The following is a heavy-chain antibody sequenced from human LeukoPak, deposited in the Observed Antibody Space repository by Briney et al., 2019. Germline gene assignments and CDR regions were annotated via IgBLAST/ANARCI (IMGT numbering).Heavy chain of an antibody. CDR1: GYTFTGYY. CDR2: INPNSGGT. J-gene: IGHJ4*02. V-gene: IGHV1-2*04. CDR3: ARDHGTGIDY. Sequence: ASVTVSCKASGYTFTGYYMHWVRQAPGQGLEWMGWINPNSGGTNYAQKFQGWVTMTRDTSVSTAYMELSRLRSDDTAVYYCARDHGTGIDYWGQGTLVTVSS.